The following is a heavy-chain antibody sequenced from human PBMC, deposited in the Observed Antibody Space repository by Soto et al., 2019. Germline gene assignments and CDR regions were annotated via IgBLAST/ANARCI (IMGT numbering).Heavy chain of an antibody. V-gene: IGHV1-69*13. CDR1: GGTFSSYA. CDR3: ARQSLGYCSGGSCYVYYYGMDV. CDR2: IIPIFGTA. D-gene: IGHD2-15*01. Sequence: GASVKVSCKASGGTFSSYAISWVRQAPGQGLEWMGGIIPIFGTANYAQKFQGRVTITADESTSTAYMELSSLRSEDTAVYYCARQSLGYCSGGSCYVYYYGMDVWGQGTTVTVSS. J-gene: IGHJ6*02.